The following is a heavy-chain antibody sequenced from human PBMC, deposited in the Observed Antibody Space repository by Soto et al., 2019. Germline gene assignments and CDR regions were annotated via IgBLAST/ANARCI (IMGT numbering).Heavy chain of an antibody. CDR3: TSRTPINGDPF. V-gene: IGHV4-4*02. J-gene: IGHJ4*02. CDR2: IYHTGST. D-gene: IGHD2-15*01. CDR1: GGSISSPSW. Sequence: QVQLRESGPGLVKPSGTLSLTCAVSGGSISSPSWWTWVRQHPGKGLEWIGGIYHTGSTTYNSALKSRHSKSVDKSTNKFSLNLKSVTAADTAVDYCTSRTPINGDPFWGQGTLVTVSS.